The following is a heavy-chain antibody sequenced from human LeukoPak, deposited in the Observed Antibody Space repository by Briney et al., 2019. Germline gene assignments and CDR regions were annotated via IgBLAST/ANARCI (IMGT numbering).Heavy chain of an antibody. Sequence: PGGSLRLSCAASGFSFSSYSMNWVRQAPGKGLEWVSYISSSSSTIYYADSVKGRFTLSRDNAKNSLYLQMNSLRAEDTAVYYFDAGYCSSTSCYHPDYWGKGTLVTVSS. D-gene: IGHD2-2*01. J-gene: IGHJ4*02. V-gene: IGHV3-48*01. CDR3: DAGYCSSTSCYHPDY. CDR1: GFSFSSYS. CDR2: ISSSSSTI.